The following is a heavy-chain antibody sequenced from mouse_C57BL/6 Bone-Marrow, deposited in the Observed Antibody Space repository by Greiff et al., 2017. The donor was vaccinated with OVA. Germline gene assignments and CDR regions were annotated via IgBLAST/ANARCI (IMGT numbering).Heavy chain of an antibody. CDR3: TRSATAAPLLGV. D-gene: IGHD1-2*01. CDR2: IDPETGGT. Sequence: LQQSGAELVRPGASVTLSCKASGYTFTDYEMHWVKQTPVHGLEWIGAIDPETGGTAYNQKFKGKAILTADKSSSTAYMELRSLTSEDSAVYYCTRSATAAPLLGVWGTGTTVTVSS. CDR1: GYTFTDYE. J-gene: IGHJ1*03. V-gene: IGHV1-15*01.